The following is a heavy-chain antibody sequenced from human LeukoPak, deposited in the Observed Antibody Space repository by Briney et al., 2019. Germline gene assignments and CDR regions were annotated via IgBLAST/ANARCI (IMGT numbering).Heavy chain of an antibody. CDR1: GFTFSSYA. J-gene: IGHJ3*02. D-gene: IGHD2-2*01. V-gene: IGHV3-23*01. Sequence: HPGGSLRLSCAASGFTFSSYAMSWVRQAPGKGLEWVSAISGSGGSTYYADSVKGRFTISGDNSKNTLHLQMHSLRAEDTAVYYCAKFAGTSCSQSAFDIWGQGTMVTVSS. CDR2: ISGSGGST. CDR3: AKFAGTSCSQSAFDI.